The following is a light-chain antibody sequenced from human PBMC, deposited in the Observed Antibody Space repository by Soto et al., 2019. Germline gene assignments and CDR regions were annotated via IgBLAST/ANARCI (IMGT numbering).Light chain of an antibody. CDR1: NSDVGTYNY. V-gene: IGLV2-14*01. J-gene: IGLJ2*01. Sequence: QSALTQPASVSGSPGQSITISCTGTNSDVGTYNYVSWYQQHPGKAPKFVVYEVSARPSGVSDRFAGSKSGNTASLTISGLQAEDEADYYCSSYPTSSTMVFGGGTKVTVL. CDR3: SSYPTSSTMV. CDR2: EVS.